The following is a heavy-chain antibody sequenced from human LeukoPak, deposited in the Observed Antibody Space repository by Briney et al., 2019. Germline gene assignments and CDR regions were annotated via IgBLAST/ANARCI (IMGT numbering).Heavy chain of an antibody. V-gene: IGHV4-34*01. J-gene: IGHJ4*02. CDR3: ARAGLLSYFDY. Sequence: SETLSLTCAVYGGTFSGYYWRWIRQPPGKGLEWIGEINHSGNTNYNPSLKSRVTISVDTSKNQFSLKLSSVTAADTAVYYCARAGLLSYFDYWGQGTLVTVSS. CDR2: INHSGNT. CDR1: GGTFSGYY.